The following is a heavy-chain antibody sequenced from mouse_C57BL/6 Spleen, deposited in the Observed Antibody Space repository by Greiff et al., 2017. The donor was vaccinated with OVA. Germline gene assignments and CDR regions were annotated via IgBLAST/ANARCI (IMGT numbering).Heavy chain of an antibody. D-gene: IGHD2-5*01. CDR3: ARACYSNYFDY. Sequence: EVKVEESGPGLVKPSQTVFLTCTVTGISITTGNYRWSWIRQFPGNKLEWIGYIYYIGTITYNPSLTSRTTITRDTPKNQFFLEMNSLTAEDTATYYCARACYSNYFDYWGQGTTLTVSS. CDR1: GISITTGNYR. CDR2: IYYIGTI. J-gene: IGHJ2*01. V-gene: IGHV3-5*01.